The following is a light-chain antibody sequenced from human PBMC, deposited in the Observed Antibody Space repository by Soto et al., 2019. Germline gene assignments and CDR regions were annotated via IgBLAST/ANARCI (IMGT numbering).Light chain of an antibody. CDR3: QKYGGSPRT. CDR1: QSVSSN. CDR2: GES. V-gene: IGKV3-15*01. J-gene: IGKJ1*01. Sequence: ELVMTQSPATLSVSAGDRATLSCRASQSVSSNLAWYQQKTGQAPRLLIYGESTRATGIPDRLSGSGSGTELNLTINRVEPEDFAVYFCQKYGGSPRTCGQGTKVDIK.